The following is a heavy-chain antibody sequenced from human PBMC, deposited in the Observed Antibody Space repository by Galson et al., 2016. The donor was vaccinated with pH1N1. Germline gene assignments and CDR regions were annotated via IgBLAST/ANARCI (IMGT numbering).Heavy chain of an antibody. V-gene: IGHV3-33*01. J-gene: IGHJ4*02. D-gene: IGHD6-13*01. CDR2: IWYDGSHK. CDR3: ATDRAGGAAGIEY. Sequence: SLRLSCAASGFTFSIYGMHWVRQAPGKELEWAAVIWYDGSHKYYVDSVKGRFSISRDNSKNTLYLQMNSLRVEDTAVYYCATDRAGGAAGIEYWGQGTLVTVSS. CDR1: GFTFSIYG.